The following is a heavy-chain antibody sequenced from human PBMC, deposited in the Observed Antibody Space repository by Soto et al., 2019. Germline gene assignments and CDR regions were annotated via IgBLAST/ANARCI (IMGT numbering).Heavy chain of an antibody. V-gene: IGHV3-30*18. Sequence: GGSLRLSCAASGFTFSSYGMHWVRQAPGKGLEWVAVISYDGSNKYYADSVKGRFTISRDNSKNTLYLQMNSLRAEDTAVYYCAKTCSGGSCYSGLDYWGQGTLVTVSS. J-gene: IGHJ4*02. CDR3: AKTCSGGSCYSGLDY. D-gene: IGHD2-15*01. CDR1: GFTFSSYG. CDR2: ISYDGSNK.